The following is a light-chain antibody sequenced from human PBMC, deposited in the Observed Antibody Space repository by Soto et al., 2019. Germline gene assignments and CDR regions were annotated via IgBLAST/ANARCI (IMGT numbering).Light chain of an antibody. CDR1: QSISTW. V-gene: IGKV1-5*01. CDR2: DAT. Sequence: DIQMTQSPSTLSASVGDRVTITCLASQSISTWLAWYQQNPGKAPKLLISDATNLESGVPSKFSGFGSETEFILTISSLQPDDFATYYCQQYNTYPITFGQGTRLEIK. CDR3: QQYNTYPIT. J-gene: IGKJ5*01.